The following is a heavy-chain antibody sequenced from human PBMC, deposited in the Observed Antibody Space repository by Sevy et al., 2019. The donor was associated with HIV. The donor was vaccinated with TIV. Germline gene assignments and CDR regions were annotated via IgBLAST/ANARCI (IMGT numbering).Heavy chain of an antibody. CDR1: GFTFSSYA. CDR3: AILGTYYYDGSGYCYQVPSDY. V-gene: IGHV3-23*01. D-gene: IGHD3-22*01. Sequence: GGSLRLSCAASGFTFSSYAMSWVRQAPGKGLEWVSTISGSGGSTYYADSVKGRFTISRDNLKNTLYLQMNSLRAEDTAVYYCAILGTYYYDGSGYCYQVPSDYWGQGTLVTVSS. J-gene: IGHJ4*02. CDR2: ISGSGGST.